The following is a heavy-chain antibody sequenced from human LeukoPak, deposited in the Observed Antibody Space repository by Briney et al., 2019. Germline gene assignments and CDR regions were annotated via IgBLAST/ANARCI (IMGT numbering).Heavy chain of an antibody. CDR2: IIPIFGTA. CDR3: ARTILSSSWYNWFDP. Sequence: SVKVSCKASGGTFSSYAISWVRQAPGQGLEWMGGIIPIFGTANYAQKFQGRVTITTDESTSTAYMELSSMRSEDTAVYYCARTILSSSWYNWFDPWGQGTLVTVSS. D-gene: IGHD6-13*01. CDR1: GGTFSSYA. J-gene: IGHJ5*02. V-gene: IGHV1-69*05.